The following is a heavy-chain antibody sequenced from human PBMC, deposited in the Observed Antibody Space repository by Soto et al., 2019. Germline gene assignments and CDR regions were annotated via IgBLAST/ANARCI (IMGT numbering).Heavy chain of an antibody. J-gene: IGHJ5*02. CDR3: AREGGQLARNWFDP. CDR2: IYHSGST. Sequence: LSLTCAVSGGSISSGGYSWGWIRQPPGKGLEWIGYIYHSGSTYYNPSLKSRVTISVDRSKNQFSLKLSSVTAADTAVYYCAREGGQLARNWFDPWGQGTLVTASS. D-gene: IGHD6-6*01. CDR1: GGSISSGGYS. V-gene: IGHV4-30-2*01.